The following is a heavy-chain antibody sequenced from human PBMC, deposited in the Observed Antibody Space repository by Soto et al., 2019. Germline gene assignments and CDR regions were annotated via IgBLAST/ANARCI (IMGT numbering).Heavy chain of an antibody. Sequence: ASVKVSCKASGYTFTGYYMHWVRQAPGQGLEWMGWINPNSGGTNYAQKFQGWVTMTRDTSISTAYMELSRLRSDDTAVYYCARGGGTNYYDSSGYSPYYYYGMDVWGQGTTVTVSS. CDR3: ARGGGTNYYDSSGYSPYYYYGMDV. D-gene: IGHD3-22*01. V-gene: IGHV1-2*04. CDR2: INPNSGGT. J-gene: IGHJ6*02. CDR1: GYTFTGYY.